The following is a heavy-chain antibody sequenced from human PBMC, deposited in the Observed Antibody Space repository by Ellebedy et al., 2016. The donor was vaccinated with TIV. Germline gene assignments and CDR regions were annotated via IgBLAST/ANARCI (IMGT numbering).Heavy chain of an antibody. D-gene: IGHD2-2*01. Sequence: GGSLRLXXAASGFTFSSYWMTWVRQAPGKGLEWMANIKQDGGETYYVDSVQGRFTISRDNAKKSLFLQMNSLRAEDTAMYYCARRGAIGVDIWYYYMDVWGKGTTVTVAS. CDR1: GFTFSSYW. J-gene: IGHJ6*03. V-gene: IGHV3-7*01. CDR2: IKQDGGET. CDR3: ARRGAIGVDIWYYYMDV.